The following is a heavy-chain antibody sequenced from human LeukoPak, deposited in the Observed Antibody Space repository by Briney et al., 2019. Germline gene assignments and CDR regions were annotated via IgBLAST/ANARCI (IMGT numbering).Heavy chain of an antibody. CDR3: ARGRRGYSNYQDY. CDR1: GGTFSSYA. Sequence: GASVKVSCKASGGTFSSYAISWVRQAPGQGLEWMGRIIPILGIASYAQKFQGRVTITADKSTSTAYMELSSLRSEDTAVYYCARGRRGYSNYQDYWGQGTLVTVSS. D-gene: IGHD4-11*01. CDR2: IIPILGIA. V-gene: IGHV1-69*04. J-gene: IGHJ4*02.